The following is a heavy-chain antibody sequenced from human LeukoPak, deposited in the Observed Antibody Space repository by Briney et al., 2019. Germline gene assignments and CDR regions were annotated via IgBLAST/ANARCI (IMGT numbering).Heavy chain of an antibody. D-gene: IGHD3-3*01. CDR2: IKSKTDGGTT. CDR1: GFTVSSNY. Sequence: GGSLRLSCAASGFTVSSNYMSWVRQAPGKGLEWVGRIKSKTDGGTTDYAAPVKGRFTISRDDSKNTLYLQMNSLKTEDTAVYYCTIESYDFWSGYPQYYFDYWGQGTLVTVSS. J-gene: IGHJ4*02. CDR3: TIESYDFWSGYPQYYFDY. V-gene: IGHV3-15*01.